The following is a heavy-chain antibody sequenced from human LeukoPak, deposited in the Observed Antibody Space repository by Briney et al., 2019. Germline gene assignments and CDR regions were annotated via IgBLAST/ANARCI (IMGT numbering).Heavy chain of an antibody. D-gene: IGHD4-17*01. V-gene: IGHV3-7*01. CDR2: IKQDGSEK. Sequence: GGSLRLSCAASGFTFSSYWMSWVRQAPGKGLEWVANIKQDGSEKYYVDSVKGRFTISRDNAKNSLYLQMNSLRAEDTAVYYCARDLLFFYGDYDCGYWFDPWGQGTLVTVSS. CDR3: ARDLLFFYGDYDCGYWFDP. CDR1: GFTFSSYW. J-gene: IGHJ5*02.